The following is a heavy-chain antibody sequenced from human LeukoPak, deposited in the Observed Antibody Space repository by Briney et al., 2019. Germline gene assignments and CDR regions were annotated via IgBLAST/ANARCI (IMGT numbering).Heavy chain of an antibody. J-gene: IGHJ2*01. D-gene: IGHD4-17*01. Sequence: SETLSLTCAVYGGSFSGYYWGWIRQPPGKGLEYIGSIYYSGSSYYNPSLKSRVTISVDTSKNHFSLRLSSVTTADTAVYYCASVNDYGDYWYFDLWGRGTLVTVSS. V-gene: IGHV4-34*01. CDR1: GGSFSGYY. CDR3: ASVNDYGDYWYFDL. CDR2: IYYSGSS.